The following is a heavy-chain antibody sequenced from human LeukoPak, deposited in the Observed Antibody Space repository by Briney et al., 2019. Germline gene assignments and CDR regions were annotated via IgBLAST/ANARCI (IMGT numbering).Heavy chain of an antibody. V-gene: IGHV1-8*01. D-gene: IGHD3-22*01. CDR1: GYTFTSYD. Sequence: ASVQVSCKASGYTFTSYDINWVRQATGQGLEWMGWMNPNSGNTGYAQKFQGRVTMTRNTSISTAYMELSSLRSEDTAVYYCARMHYYDSSGYPNWFDPWGQGTLVTVSS. CDR2: MNPNSGNT. CDR3: ARMHYYDSSGYPNWFDP. J-gene: IGHJ5*02.